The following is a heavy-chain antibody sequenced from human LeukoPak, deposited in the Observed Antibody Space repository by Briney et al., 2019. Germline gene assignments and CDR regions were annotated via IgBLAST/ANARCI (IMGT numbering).Heavy chain of an antibody. CDR1: GYTFTGYY. D-gene: IGHD6-13*01. V-gene: IGHV1-46*01. Sequence: ASVKVSCKASGYTFTGYYMHWVRQAPGQGLEWMGIINPSGGSTSYAQKFQGRVTMTRDTSTSTVYMELSSLRSEDTAVYYCARDISSSWPYYYYYGMDVWGQGTTVTVSS. CDR2: INPSGGST. CDR3: ARDISSSWPYYYYYGMDV. J-gene: IGHJ6*02.